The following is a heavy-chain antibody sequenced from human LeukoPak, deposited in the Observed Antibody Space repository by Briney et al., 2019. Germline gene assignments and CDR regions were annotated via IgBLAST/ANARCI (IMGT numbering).Heavy chain of an antibody. CDR1: GYTFSGHY. D-gene: IGHD3-10*01. V-gene: IGHV1-2*02. CDR2: INPKSGGT. J-gene: IGHJ4*02. Sequence: ASVKVSCKASGYTFSGHYIHWVRHAPGQGLEWMGWINPKSGGTNYAQKFQGRVTMTRDTSISTAYMELSRLRSDDTAVYYCARGVTMVRGVIPGYWGQGALVTVSS. CDR3: ARGVTMVRGVIPGY.